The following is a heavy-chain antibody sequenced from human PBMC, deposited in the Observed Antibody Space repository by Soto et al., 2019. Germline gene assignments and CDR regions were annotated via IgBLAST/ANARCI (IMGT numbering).Heavy chain of an antibody. D-gene: IGHD6-13*01. V-gene: IGHV1-2*04. CDR3: ARESSSSCHDY. Sequence: GASVKVSCKASGYTFTRYYMHWVRQAPGQGLEWMGWINPNSGGTNYAQKFQGWVTMTRDTSISTAYMELRSLRSDDTAVYYCARESSSSCHDYWGQGTLVTVSS. CDR2: INPNSGGT. J-gene: IGHJ4*02. CDR1: GYTFTRYY.